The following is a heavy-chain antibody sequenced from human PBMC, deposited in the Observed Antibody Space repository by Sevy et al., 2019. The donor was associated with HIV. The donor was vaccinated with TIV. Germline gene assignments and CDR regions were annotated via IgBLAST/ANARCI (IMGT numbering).Heavy chain of an antibody. D-gene: IGHD3-16*01. CDR2: IIPMFGTV. CDR1: GGSFGTYT. J-gene: IGHJ3*02. Sequence: ASVKVSCKASGGSFGTYTISWLRQAPGQGPEWMGLIIPMFGTVNYAQKLQGRVTMAADESTSTAYMELSSLRSEDSGVYYRARDRDITFGGGDAFDIWGQGTMVTVSS. CDR3: ARDRDITFGGGDAFDI. V-gene: IGHV1-69*13.